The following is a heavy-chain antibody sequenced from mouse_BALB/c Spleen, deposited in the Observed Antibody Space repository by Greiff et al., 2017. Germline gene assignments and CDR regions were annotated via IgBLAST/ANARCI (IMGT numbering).Heavy chain of an antibody. CDR3: ARSPSSDYYAMDY. V-gene: IGHV1-7*01. J-gene: IGHJ4*01. Sequence: QVHVKQSGAELAKPGASVKMSCKASGYTFTSYWMHWVKQRPGQGLEWIGYINPSTGYTEYNQKFKDKATLTADKSSSTAYMQLSSLTSEDSAVYYCARSPSSDYYAMDYWGQGTSVTVSS. CDR2: INPSTGYT. CDR1: GYTFTSYW.